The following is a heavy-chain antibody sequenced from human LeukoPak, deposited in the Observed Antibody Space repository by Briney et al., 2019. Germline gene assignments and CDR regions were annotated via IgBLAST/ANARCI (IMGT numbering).Heavy chain of an antibody. Sequence: ASVKVSCKTSGYTFTNYYLHWVRQAPGQGLEWMGWISAYNGNTNYAQKLQGRVTMTTDTSTSTAYMELRSLRSDDTAVYYCARGGYSGYGGRTYYYYGMDVWGQGTTVTVSS. D-gene: IGHD5-12*01. J-gene: IGHJ6*02. CDR1: GYTFTNYY. V-gene: IGHV1-18*04. CDR2: ISAYNGNT. CDR3: ARGGYSGYGGRTYYYYGMDV.